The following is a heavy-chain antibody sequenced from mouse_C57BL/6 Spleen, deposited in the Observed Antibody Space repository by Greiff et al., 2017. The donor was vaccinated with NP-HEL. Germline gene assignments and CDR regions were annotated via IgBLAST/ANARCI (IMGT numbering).Heavy chain of an antibody. CDR1: GYSITSGYY. J-gene: IGHJ4*01. CDR2: ISYDGSN. Sequence: EVQLQESGPGLVKPSQSLSLTCSVTGYSITSGYYWNWIRQFPGNKLEWMGYISYDGSNNYNPSLKNRISITRDTSKNQFFLKLNSVTTEDTATYYCARDRDYYGSSDYWGQGTSVTVSS. D-gene: IGHD1-1*01. CDR3: ARDRDYYGSSDY. V-gene: IGHV3-6*01.